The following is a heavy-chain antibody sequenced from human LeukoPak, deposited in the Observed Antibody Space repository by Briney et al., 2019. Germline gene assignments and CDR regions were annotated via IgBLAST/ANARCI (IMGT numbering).Heavy chain of an antibody. CDR3: ARCISDAFDI. V-gene: IGHV3-53*01. D-gene: IGHD2-8*01. Sequence: GGSLRLSCAASGFTVSSNYMSWVRQAPGKRLEWVSVIYSGGSTYYADSMKGRFTISTDNSKNTLYLQMNSLRAEDTAMYYCARCISDAFDIWGQGTMVTVSS. J-gene: IGHJ3*02. CDR1: GFTVSSNY. CDR2: IYSGGST.